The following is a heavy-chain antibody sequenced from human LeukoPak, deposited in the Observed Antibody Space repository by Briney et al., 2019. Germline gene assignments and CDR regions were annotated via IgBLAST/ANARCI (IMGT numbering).Heavy chain of an antibody. CDR1: GFTFSSYA. J-gene: IGHJ4*02. CDR3: AKDTGGYSSSSFGS. CDR2: ISGSGGSI. Sequence: GGSLRLSCAASGFTFSSYAMSWVRQAPGKGLEWVAAISGSGGSIYYADSVKGRFTSSRDNSKNTLYLQMNSLRAEDTAVYYCAKDTGGYSSSSFGSWGQGTLVTVSS. V-gene: IGHV3-23*01. D-gene: IGHD6-13*01.